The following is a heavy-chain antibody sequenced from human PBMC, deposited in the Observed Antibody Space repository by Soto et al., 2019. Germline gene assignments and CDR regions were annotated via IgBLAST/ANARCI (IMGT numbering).Heavy chain of an antibody. D-gene: IGHD6-6*01. CDR3: AGGPRAARPILHSGLDA. CDR1: GGPISSGGYT. Sequence: PSKPLPPTSVASGGPISSGGYTWGWIRQPPGKGLEWIGSIYQSGSTYYNPSLKSRVTISVDRSKNQFSLKLSSVTAADPAVNYCAGGPRAARPILHSGLDARGHGST. J-gene: IGHJ6*02. CDR2: IYQSGST. V-gene: IGHV4-30-2*01.